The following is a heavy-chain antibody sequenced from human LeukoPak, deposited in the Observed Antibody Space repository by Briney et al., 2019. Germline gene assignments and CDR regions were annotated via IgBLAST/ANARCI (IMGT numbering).Heavy chain of an antibody. CDR2: MNPNSGNT. Sequence: ASVKVPCKASGYTFTSYDINWVRQATGQGLEWMGWMNPNSGNTGYAQKFQGRVTMTRNTSISTAYMELSSLRSEDTAVYYCAREQQLSTSNWFDPWGQGTLVTVSS. CDR1: GYTFTSYD. V-gene: IGHV1-8*01. CDR3: AREQQLSTSNWFDP. D-gene: IGHD6-13*01. J-gene: IGHJ5*02.